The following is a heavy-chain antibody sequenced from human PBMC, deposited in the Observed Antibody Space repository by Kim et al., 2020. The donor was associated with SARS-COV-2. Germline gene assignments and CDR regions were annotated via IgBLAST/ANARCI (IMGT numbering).Heavy chain of an antibody. Sequence: GGSLRLSCAASGFTFSSYWMHWVRQATGKGLVWVSRINSDGNSTTSAASVKGRFTITRDNAKNTLYLQMNSLRAEDTAVYYCARENEMATIHFDYWGQGTLVTVSS. V-gene: IGHV3-74*01. CDR2: INSDGNST. D-gene: IGHD5-12*01. J-gene: IGHJ4*02. CDR3: ARENEMATIHFDY. CDR1: GFTFSSYW.